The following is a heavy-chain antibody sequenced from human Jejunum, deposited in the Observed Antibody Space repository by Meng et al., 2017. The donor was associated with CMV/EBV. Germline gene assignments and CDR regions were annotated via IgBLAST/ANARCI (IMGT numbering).Heavy chain of an antibody. CDR1: GYTFATYC. CDR3: ANSRSRGIPDY. J-gene: IGHJ4*02. Sequence: CKASGYTFATYCMHWVRQAPGQGPEWMGWINPTSGGTSYAEKFQGRVTMTRDTSISTAYMELSRLRSEDTAVYYCANSRSRGIPDYWGQGTLVTVSS. V-gene: IGHV1-2*02. D-gene: IGHD3-16*01. CDR2: INPTSGGT.